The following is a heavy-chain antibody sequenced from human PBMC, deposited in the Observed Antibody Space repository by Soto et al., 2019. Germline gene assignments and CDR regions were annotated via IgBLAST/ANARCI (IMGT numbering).Heavy chain of an antibody. V-gene: IGHV3-33*01. CDR2: IWYDGSNK. D-gene: IGHD6-19*01. CDR1: GFTFSSYG. CDR3: ARDGIAVAVTQDWYFDL. J-gene: IGHJ2*01. Sequence: QVQLVESGGGVVQPGRSLRLSCAASGFTFSSYGMHWVRQAPGKGLEWVAVIWYDGSNKYYADSVKGRFTISRDNSKNTLYLQMNGLRAEDTAVYYCARDGIAVAVTQDWYFDLWGRGTLVTVSS.